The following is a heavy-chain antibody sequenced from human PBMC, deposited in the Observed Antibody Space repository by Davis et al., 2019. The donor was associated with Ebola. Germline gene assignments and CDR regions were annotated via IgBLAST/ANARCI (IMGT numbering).Heavy chain of an antibody. CDR1: GFTFSSYG. CDR3: AKDGDLGYYYYGMDV. V-gene: IGHV3-33*06. J-gene: IGHJ6*02. D-gene: IGHD3-3*01. CDR2: IWYDGSNK. Sequence: GESLKISCAASGFTFSSYGMHWVRQAPGKGLEWVALIWYDGSNKYYADSVKGRFTISRDNSKNTLYLQMNSLRAEDSAVYYCAKDGDLGYYYYGMDVWGQGTTVTVSS.